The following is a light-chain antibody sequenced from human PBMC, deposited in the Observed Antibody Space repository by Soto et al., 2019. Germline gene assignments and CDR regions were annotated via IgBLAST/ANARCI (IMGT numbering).Light chain of an antibody. CDR3: QQYNNWPIT. CDR2: GAS. J-gene: IGKJ5*01. Sequence: EIVMTQSPATLSVSPGERATLSCRASHSVRSNLAWYQQKRGQVPRLLIYGASTRATGIPATFSASGSGTDFTPTISSLQSEDFAVYYCQQYNNWPITFGQGTRLEIK. V-gene: IGKV3-15*01. CDR1: HSVRSN.